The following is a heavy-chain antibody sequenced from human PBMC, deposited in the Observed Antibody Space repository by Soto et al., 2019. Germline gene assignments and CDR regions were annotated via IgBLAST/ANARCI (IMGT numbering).Heavy chain of an antibody. CDR1: GAALSSGNYY. CDR2: IYVTGAV. CDR3: ARLRITTNNYKWFDP. V-gene: IGHV4-31*03. D-gene: IGHD3-22*01. J-gene: IGHJ5*02. Sequence: SDTLSLTCSGSGAALSSGNYYWIWIRQVPGKGLEWIGHIYVTGAVYSNPSLSDRITISQDTSERQFSMNLRLVTTADTAVYYCARLRITTNNYKWFDPWGQGTLVTVSS.